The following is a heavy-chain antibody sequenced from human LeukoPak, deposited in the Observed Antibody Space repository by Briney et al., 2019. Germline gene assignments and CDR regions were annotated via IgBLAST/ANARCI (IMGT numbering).Heavy chain of an antibody. D-gene: IGHD2-15*01. CDR1: GFTFSSYG. CDR2: IRYDGSNK. J-gene: IGHJ6*04. Sequence: GGSLRLSCAASGFTFSSYGMHWVRQAPGKGLEWVAFIRYDGSNKYYADSVKGRFTISRDNSKNTLYLQRNSLRAEDTAVYYCAKDQCSGGSCALGLDVWGKGTTVTVSS. CDR3: AKDQCSGGSCALGLDV. V-gene: IGHV3-30*02.